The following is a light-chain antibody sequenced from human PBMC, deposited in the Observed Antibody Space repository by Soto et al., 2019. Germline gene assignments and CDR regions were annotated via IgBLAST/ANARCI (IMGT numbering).Light chain of an antibody. CDR2: WAS. CDR1: QTVLHGSNY. Sequence: DIVMTQSPDSLAVSLGERATINCKSSQTVLHGSNYLAWYQQKPGQPPKLLIYWASTRESGVPDRCSGSGSGTDFTLTISSLQAEDVAFYYGQQDYTTPVTCGQGTKVEIK. J-gene: IGKJ1*01. CDR3: QQDYTTPVT. V-gene: IGKV4-1*01.